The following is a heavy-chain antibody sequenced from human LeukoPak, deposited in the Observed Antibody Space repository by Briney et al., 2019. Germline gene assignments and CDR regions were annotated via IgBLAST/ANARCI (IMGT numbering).Heavy chain of an antibody. CDR1: GFTFSSYW. Sequence: PGGSLRLSCAASGFTFSSYWMHWVRQAPGKGLVWVSRINSDGSSTSYADSVKGRFTISRDNAKNSLYLQMNSLRAEDTAVYYCAKDRGGDFGELLGPLDYWGQGTLVTVSS. D-gene: IGHD3-10*01. J-gene: IGHJ4*02. V-gene: IGHV3-74*01. CDR3: AKDRGGDFGELLGPLDY. CDR2: INSDGSST.